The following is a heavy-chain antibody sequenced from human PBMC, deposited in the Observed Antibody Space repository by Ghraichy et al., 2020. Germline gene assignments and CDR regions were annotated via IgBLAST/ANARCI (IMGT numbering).Heavy chain of an antibody. Sequence: SETLSLTCTVSRGSISSTSYYWSWIRQPPGKGLEWIGSVYYTGSTHYNPSLKSRVTISADTSKKQFSLKLSSVTAADTAVYYCARDLSRYDFWSGYYRADYYYYGMDVWGQGTTVTVSS. CDR2: VYYTGST. J-gene: IGHJ6*02. V-gene: IGHV4-39*07. CDR3: ARDLSRYDFWSGYYRADYYYYGMDV. D-gene: IGHD3-3*01. CDR1: RGSISSTSYY.